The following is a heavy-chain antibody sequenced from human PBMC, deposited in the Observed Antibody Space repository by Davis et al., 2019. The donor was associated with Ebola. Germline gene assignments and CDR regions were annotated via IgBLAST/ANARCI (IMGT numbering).Heavy chain of an antibody. D-gene: IGHD5-18*01. J-gene: IGHJ6*02. V-gene: IGHV3-49*03. CDR3: TRERYSYGYYYYGMDV. CDR1: GFTFGDYA. CDR2: IRSKAYGGTT. Sequence: GESLKISCAASGFTFGDYAMSWFRQAPGKGLEWVGFIRSKAYGGTTEYAASVKGRFTISRDDSKSIAYLQMNSLKTEDTAVNYCTRERYSYGYYYYGMDVWGQGTTVTVSS.